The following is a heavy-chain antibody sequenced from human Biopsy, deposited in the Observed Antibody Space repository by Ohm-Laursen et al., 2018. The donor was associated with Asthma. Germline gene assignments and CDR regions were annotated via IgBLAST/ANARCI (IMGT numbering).Heavy chain of an antibody. V-gene: IGHV4-31*03. CDR3: ARTTYGDDGFDP. J-gene: IGHJ5*02. D-gene: IGHD4-17*01. Sequence: SETLSLTCTVSGGSINIGDYYWSWIRQHPVKGLEWIGYIYYSRSTYYNPSLKSRVSISLDTSKNQFSLSLTSVTAADTAVYYCARTTYGDDGFDPWGQGTLVTVSS. CDR1: GGSINIGDYY. CDR2: IYYSRST.